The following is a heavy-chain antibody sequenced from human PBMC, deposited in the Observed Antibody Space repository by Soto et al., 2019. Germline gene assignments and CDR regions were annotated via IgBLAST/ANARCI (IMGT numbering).Heavy chain of an antibody. J-gene: IGHJ4*02. D-gene: IGHD1-1*01. CDR2: IHGTRSII. Sequence: EVQLVESGGGLVQPGGSLRLSCAVSGFTFSTHAMNWVRQAPGKGLEWVAYIHGTRSIIYYADSVKGRFTISRDNAKNSLFLQIARLRGEDTGVYYCARDARNGEYESGGQGTLVTVSS. CDR1: GFTFSTHA. V-gene: IGHV3-48*01. CDR3: ARDARNGEYES.